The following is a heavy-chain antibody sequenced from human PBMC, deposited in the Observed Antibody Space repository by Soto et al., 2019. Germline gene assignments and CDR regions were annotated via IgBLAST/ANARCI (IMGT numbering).Heavy chain of an antibody. V-gene: IGHV3-21*06. Sequence: PGGSLRLSCAASGFTYTRYSMNWVRQAPGKGLEWVSSISSTTNYIYYGDSMKGRFTISRDNAKNSLYLEMNSLRAEDTAVYYCARESEDLTSNFDYWGQGTLVTVSS. CDR2: ISSTTNYI. CDR1: GFTYTRYS. J-gene: IGHJ4*02. CDR3: ARESEDLTSNFDY.